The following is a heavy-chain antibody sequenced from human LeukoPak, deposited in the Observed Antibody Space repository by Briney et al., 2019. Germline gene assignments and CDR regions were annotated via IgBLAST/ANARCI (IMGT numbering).Heavy chain of an antibody. Sequence: PGGSLRLSCAASGFTVSSNYMSWVRQAPGKGLEWVSLIYSGGSTFYADSVKGRFTISRDISKNTLYLQINTLRVEDTAVYYCAGGYYSAPNYWGPGTLVTVSS. J-gene: IGHJ4*02. V-gene: IGHV3-66*01. CDR1: GFTVSSNY. D-gene: IGHD2/OR15-2a*01. CDR3: AGGYYSAPNY. CDR2: IYSGGST.